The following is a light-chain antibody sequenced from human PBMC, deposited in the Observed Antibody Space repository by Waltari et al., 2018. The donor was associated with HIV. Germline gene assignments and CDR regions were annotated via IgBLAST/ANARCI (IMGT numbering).Light chain of an antibody. CDR3: QQNNNWPPIT. V-gene: IGKV3-15*01. Sequence: EIGMTQSPATLSVSPGERATLSCRASASVSSNVAWYQQKPGQAPRLIIYEASNRATGIPTRFSGSGSGTEFTLTISSLQSEDFAVYYCQQNNNWPPITFGQGTRLEIK. CDR2: EAS. CDR1: ASVSSN. J-gene: IGKJ5*01.